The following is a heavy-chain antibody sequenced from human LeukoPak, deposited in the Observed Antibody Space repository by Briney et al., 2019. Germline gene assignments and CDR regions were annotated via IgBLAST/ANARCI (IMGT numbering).Heavy chain of an antibody. V-gene: IGHV4-34*01. J-gene: IGHJ6*03. CDR3: ARRHGSGSYYYYYYYYMDV. CDR1: GGSFSGYY. Sequence: SETLSLTCAVYGGSFSGYYWSWIRQPPGKGLEWIGEINHSGSTNYNPSLKSRVTISVDTSKNQFSLKLSSVTAADTAVYYCARRHGSGSYYYYYYYYMDVWGKGTTVTVSS. CDR2: INHSGST. D-gene: IGHD3-10*01.